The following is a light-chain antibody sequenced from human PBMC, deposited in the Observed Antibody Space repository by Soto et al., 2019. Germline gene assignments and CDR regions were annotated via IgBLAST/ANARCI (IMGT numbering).Light chain of an antibody. CDR3: HQYNNWPSWT. J-gene: IGKJ1*01. CDR2: GVS. Sequence: ILMAQSRTTKYVSPGESATLSFRASQNIYYNVAWYQQKFGQAPRLLIYGVSTRATGVPARFSGSGSGTEFTLTISSLHPEDFAVYYCHQYNNWPSWTFAQGSKVAIK. V-gene: IGKV3-15*01. CDR1: QNIYYN.